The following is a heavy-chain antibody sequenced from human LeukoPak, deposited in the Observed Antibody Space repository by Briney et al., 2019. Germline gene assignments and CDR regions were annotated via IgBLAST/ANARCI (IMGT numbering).Heavy chain of an antibody. CDR2: IWSSGATT. V-gene: IGHV3-23*01. CDR1: GFTFNKFA. Sequence: GGCLRVSCEASGFTFNKFAMSWVRQAPGKGPEWVSAIWSSGATTFYADSVKGRCTISRDNSKNTVYLEMNSLRSEDTAIYYCAKVSVGPLSRPTHVAPYYGMDVWGQGTTVTVSS. CDR3: AKVSVGPLSRPTHVAPYYGMDV. D-gene: IGHD3-10*01. J-gene: IGHJ6*02.